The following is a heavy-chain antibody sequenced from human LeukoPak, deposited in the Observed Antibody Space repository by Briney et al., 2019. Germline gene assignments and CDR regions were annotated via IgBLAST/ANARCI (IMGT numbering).Heavy chain of an antibody. Sequence: PSETLSLTCAVYGGFFSGYYWSWIRQPPGKGLEWIGEINHSGSTNYNPSLKSRVTISVDTSKNQFSLKLSSVTAADTAVYYCARGLTYYDFWSGYSPRAFDIWGQGTMVTVSS. CDR1: GGFFSGYY. J-gene: IGHJ3*02. V-gene: IGHV4-34*01. D-gene: IGHD3-3*01. CDR2: INHSGST. CDR3: ARGLTYYDFWSGYSPRAFDI.